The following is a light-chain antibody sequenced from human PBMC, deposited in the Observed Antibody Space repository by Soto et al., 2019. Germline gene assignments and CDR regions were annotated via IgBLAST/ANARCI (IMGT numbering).Light chain of an antibody. J-gene: IGKJ1*01. Sequence: EIVLTQSPGTLSLSPGERATLSCRASQSVSSSYFAWYQQKPGQAPRLLIYGASSRATGIPDRFSGSGSGTDFSLTISRLETKDFAVYYCQQYGSSPTTFGQGTKVEIK. V-gene: IGKV3-20*01. CDR1: QSVSSSY. CDR3: QQYGSSPTT. CDR2: GAS.